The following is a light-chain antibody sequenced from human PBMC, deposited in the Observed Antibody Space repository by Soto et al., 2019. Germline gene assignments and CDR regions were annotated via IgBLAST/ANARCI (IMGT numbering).Light chain of an antibody. CDR1: QSVSSY. V-gene: IGKV3-11*01. CDR3: QQRSNWPQVT. J-gene: IGKJ5*01. CDR2: DAS. Sequence: EIVLTPSPATLSLSPGERATLSCRASQSVSSYLAWYQQKPGQAPRLLIYDASNRATGIPARFSGSGSGTDFTLTISSLEPEDFAVYYCQQRSNWPQVTFGQGTRLEIK.